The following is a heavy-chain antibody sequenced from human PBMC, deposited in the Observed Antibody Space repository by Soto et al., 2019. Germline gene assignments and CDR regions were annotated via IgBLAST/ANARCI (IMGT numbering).Heavy chain of an antibody. J-gene: IGHJ4*02. CDR3: ARGQEVGAHFFDA. Sequence: XGSLRLSCEASGFTFSGFEMHWVRQPTGKGLEWVSTIGTAGDTYYAVSVKGRFTISRDNAKNYLSLQMNSLRAGDTAVYFCARGQEVGAHFFDAWGQGTQVTVSS. CDR1: GFTFSGFE. CDR2: IGTAGDT. D-gene: IGHD2-15*01. V-gene: IGHV3-13*01.